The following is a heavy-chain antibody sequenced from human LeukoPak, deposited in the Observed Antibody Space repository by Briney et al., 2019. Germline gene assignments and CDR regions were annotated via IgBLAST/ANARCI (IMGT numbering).Heavy chain of an antibody. V-gene: IGHV3-64*01. Sequence: GGSLRLSCAASGFTFSSYAMHWVRQAPGKGLEYVSTVTGNGGTTYYANSVKGRFTISRDNSKNTLSLQMGSLRGEDMAVYHCARDDGLAGTPFDYWGQGTLVTVSS. CDR1: GFTFSSYA. CDR3: ARDDGLAGTPFDY. D-gene: IGHD6-19*01. CDR2: VTGNGGTT. J-gene: IGHJ4*02.